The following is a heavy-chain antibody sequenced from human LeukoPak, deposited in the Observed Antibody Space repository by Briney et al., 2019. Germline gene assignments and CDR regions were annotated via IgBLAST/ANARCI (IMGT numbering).Heavy chain of an antibody. CDR1: GGSISSYY. D-gene: IGHD6-19*01. J-gene: IGHJ4*02. Sequence: SETLSLTCTVSGGSISSYYWSWIRQPPGKGLEWIGYIYYSGSTNYNPSLKSRVTISVDTSKKQFSLKLSSVTAADTAVYYCARVSGWNPLQAAHLDYWGQGTLVTVSS. CDR3: ARVSGWNPLQAAHLDY. CDR2: IYYSGST. V-gene: IGHV4-59*12.